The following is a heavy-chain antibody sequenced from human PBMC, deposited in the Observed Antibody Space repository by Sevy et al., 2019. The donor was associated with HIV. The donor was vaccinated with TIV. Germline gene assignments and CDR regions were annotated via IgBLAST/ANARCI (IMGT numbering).Heavy chain of an antibody. CDR3: AREGYYYDSSGFLGY. D-gene: IGHD3-22*01. J-gene: IGHJ4*02. V-gene: IGHV1-18*04. Sequence: ASVKVSCKASGYTFASYGISWVRQAPGQGLEWMGWMRAYNGNTNYAQKLQGRVTMTTDTSTSTAYMELRSLRSDDTAVYYCAREGYYYDSSGFLGYWGQGTLVTVSS. CDR2: MRAYNGNT. CDR1: GYTFASYG.